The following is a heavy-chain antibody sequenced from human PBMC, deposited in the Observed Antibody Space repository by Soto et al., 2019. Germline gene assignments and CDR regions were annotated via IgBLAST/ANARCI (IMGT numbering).Heavy chain of an antibody. CDR2: MNPNSGNT. Sequence: ASVKVSCKASGYTFTSYDINWVRQATGQGLEWMGWMNPNSGNTGYAQKFQGRVTMTRNTSISTAYMELSSLRSEDTAVYYCAGHGGFGGSGDFYYYYGMDVWGQGTTVTVSS. D-gene: IGHD3-10*01. CDR3: AGHGGFGGSGDFYYYYGMDV. J-gene: IGHJ6*02. CDR1: GYTFTSYD. V-gene: IGHV1-8*02.